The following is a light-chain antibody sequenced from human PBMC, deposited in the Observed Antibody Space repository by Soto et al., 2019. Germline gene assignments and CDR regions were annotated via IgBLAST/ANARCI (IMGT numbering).Light chain of an antibody. CDR3: PQLHRWRVT. CDR2: YPS. CDR1: QSVMNN. J-gene: IGKJ4*01. V-gene: IGKV3-15*01. Sequence: EIVMTQSPATLSVSPRERVTLSCRASQSVMNNLAWYQHKPGQAPRLLISYPSTGATVNPARFTVSGYGTDFTVKIQSLKSDEFGGYSCPQLHRWRVTFGGGANVQI.